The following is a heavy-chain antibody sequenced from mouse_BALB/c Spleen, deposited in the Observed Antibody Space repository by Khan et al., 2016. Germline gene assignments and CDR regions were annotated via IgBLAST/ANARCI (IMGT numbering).Heavy chain of an antibody. CDR2: IDPENGDT. J-gene: IGHJ2*01. D-gene: IGHD1-1*01. Sequence: VRLQQSGAELVRSGASVKLSCTASVFNIKDYYMHWVKQRPEQGLEWIGWIDPENGDTEYAPKFQGNATMTADTSSNAAYLQFSSLTSEDSAVYYCNAIYYGSDVYFDYWGQGTTLTVSS. CDR1: VFNIKDYY. CDR3: NAIYYGSDVYFDY. V-gene: IGHV14-4*02.